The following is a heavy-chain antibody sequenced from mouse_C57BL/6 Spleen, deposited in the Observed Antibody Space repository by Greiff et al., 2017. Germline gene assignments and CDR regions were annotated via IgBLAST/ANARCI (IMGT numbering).Heavy chain of an antibody. D-gene: IGHD1-3*01. Sequence: VQLQQSGAELVRPGASVTVSCKASGYAFTNYLIDWVKQRPGQGLEWIGVINPGSGGTTYNEKFKGKATLPADKSSSTAYMQLSSLTSEDSAVYFCGTRSGFAYWGQGTLVTVSA. J-gene: IGHJ3*01. V-gene: IGHV1-54*01. CDR2: INPGSGGT. CDR1: GYAFTNYL. CDR3: GTRSGFAY.